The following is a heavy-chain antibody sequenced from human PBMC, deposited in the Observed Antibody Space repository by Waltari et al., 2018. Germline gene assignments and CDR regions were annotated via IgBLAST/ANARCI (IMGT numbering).Heavy chain of an antibody. D-gene: IGHD3-22*01. CDR2: FVVGSGNT. J-gene: IGHJ4*02. CDR1: GFTFTSSA. V-gene: IGHV1-58*01. Sequence: QMQLVQSGPEVKKPGTSVKVSCKASGFTFTSSAVQWVRQARGQRLEWIGWFVVGSGNTNYAQKFQERVTITRDMSTSTAYMELSSLRSEDTAVYYCAARRYYDSSGYGYWGQGTLVTVSS. CDR3: AARRYYDSSGYGY.